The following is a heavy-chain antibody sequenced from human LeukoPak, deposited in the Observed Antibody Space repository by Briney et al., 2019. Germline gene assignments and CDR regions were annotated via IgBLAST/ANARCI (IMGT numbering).Heavy chain of an antibody. D-gene: IGHD2-8*01. J-gene: IGHJ5*02. CDR2: IYYSGST. Sequence: PSETLSLTCTVSGGSISSSSYYWGWIRQPPGKGLEWIGSIYYSGSTYYNPSLKSRVTISVDTSKNQFSLKLSSVTAADTAVYYCARHEGDIVLMVPGGFDPWGQGTLVTVSS. CDR3: ARHEGDIVLMVPGGFDP. V-gene: IGHV4-39*01. CDR1: GGSISSSSYY.